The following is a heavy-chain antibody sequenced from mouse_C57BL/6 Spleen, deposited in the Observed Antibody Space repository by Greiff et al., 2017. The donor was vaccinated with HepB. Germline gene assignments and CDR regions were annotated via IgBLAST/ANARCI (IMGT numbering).Heavy chain of an antibody. Sequence: QVQLKESGPELVKPGASVKISCKASGYAFSSSWMNWVKQRPGKGLEWIGRIYPGDGDTNYNGKFKGKATLTADKSSSTAYMQLSSLTSEDSAVYFCARDYSNYKFYFDYWGQGTTLTVSS. CDR1: GYAFSSSW. CDR2: IYPGDGDT. J-gene: IGHJ2*01. D-gene: IGHD2-5*01. V-gene: IGHV1-82*01. CDR3: ARDYSNYKFYFDY.